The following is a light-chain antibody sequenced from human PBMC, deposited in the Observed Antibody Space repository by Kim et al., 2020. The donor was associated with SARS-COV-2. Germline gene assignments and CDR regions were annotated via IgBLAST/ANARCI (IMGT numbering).Light chain of an antibody. CDR2: GKN. J-gene: IGLJ3*02. Sequence: ALGQKVRITCQGDSLRSYYASWYQQKPGQAPILVIFGKNNRPSGIPDRFSGSSSGNTASLTITGAQAEDEADFYCNSRDISGNHWVFGGGTKLTVL. V-gene: IGLV3-19*01. CDR3: NSRDISGNHWV. CDR1: SLRSYY.